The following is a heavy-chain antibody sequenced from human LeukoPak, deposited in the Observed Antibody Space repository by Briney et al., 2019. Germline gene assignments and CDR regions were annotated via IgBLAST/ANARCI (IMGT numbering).Heavy chain of an antibody. CDR1: GYTLTELS. V-gene: IGHV1-24*01. CDR3: ATVSNGILGSSWSPRFFDY. CDR2: FDPEDGET. D-gene: IGHD6-13*01. J-gene: IGHJ4*02. Sequence: ASVKVSCKVSGYTLTELSMHWVRQAPGKGLEWMGGFDPEDGETIYAQKFQGRVTMTEDTSTDTAYMELSSLRSEDTAVYYCATVSNGILGSSWSPRFFDYWGQGTLVTVS.